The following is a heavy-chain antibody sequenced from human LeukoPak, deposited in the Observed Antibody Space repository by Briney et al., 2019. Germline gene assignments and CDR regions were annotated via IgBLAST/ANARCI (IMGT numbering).Heavy chain of an antibody. Sequence: PGGSLRLSCAASGFTFSSYEMNWVRQAPGKGLEWVSYISSSGSTIYYAESGNGRFSIARDNTKNTLYLQMNSLRAEDTAVYYCARDRDGYFDCWGQGTLVTVSS. J-gene: IGHJ4*02. CDR2: ISSSGSTI. D-gene: IGHD5-24*01. CDR1: GFTFSSYE. CDR3: ARDRDGYFDC. V-gene: IGHV3-48*03.